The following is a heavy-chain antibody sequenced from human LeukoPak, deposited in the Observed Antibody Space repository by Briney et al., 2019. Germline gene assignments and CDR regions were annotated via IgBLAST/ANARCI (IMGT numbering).Heavy chain of an antibody. Sequence: GGSLRLSCAASGFTFSSYATHWVRQAPGKGLEWVAVISYDGSNKYYADSVKGRFTISRDNSKNTLYLQMNSLRAEDTAVYYCARDTQYGYYGMDVWGQGTTVTVSS. V-gene: IGHV3-30-3*01. J-gene: IGHJ6*02. D-gene: IGHD2-2*01. CDR1: GFTFSSYA. CDR2: ISYDGSNK. CDR3: ARDTQYGYYGMDV.